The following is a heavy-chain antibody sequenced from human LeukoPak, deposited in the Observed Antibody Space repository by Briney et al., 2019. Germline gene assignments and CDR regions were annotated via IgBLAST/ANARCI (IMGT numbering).Heavy chain of an antibody. J-gene: IGHJ4*02. D-gene: IGHD2-2*01. CDR2: ISGSGGST. CDR3: AKVDGWHCSSTSCHY. CDR1: GFTFSSYS. V-gene: IGHV3-23*01. Sequence: PGGSLRLSCAASGFTFSSYSMNWVRQAPGKGLEWVSAISGSGGSTYYADSVKGRFTISRDNSKNTLYLQMNSLRAEDTAVYYCAKVDGWHCSSTSCHYWGQGTLVTVSS.